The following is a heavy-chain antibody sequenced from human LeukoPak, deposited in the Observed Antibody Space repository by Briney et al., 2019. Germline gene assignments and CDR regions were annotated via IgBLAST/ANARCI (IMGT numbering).Heavy chain of an antibody. CDR1: GFTFSTYG. Sequence: GGSLRLSCAASGFTFSTYGMSWVRQAPGKGLEWVSGISGSGDSTYYADSVKGRFIISRDNSKNTLYLQINSLRVEDTAVYYCARGYGNYGYWGQGTLVTVSS. J-gene: IGHJ4*02. D-gene: IGHD4-11*01. CDR3: ARGYGNYGY. CDR2: ISGSGDST. V-gene: IGHV3-23*01.